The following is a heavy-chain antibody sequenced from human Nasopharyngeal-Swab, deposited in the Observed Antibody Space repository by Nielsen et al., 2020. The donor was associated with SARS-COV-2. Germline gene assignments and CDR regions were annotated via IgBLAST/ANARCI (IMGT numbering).Heavy chain of an antibody. J-gene: IGHJ6*02. D-gene: IGHD3-10*01. CDR3: ASVRGYYYGMDV. V-gene: IGHV4-30-2*01. Sequence: WIRQPPGKGLEWIGYIYHSGSTYYNPSLKSRVTISVDRSKNQFSLKLSSVTAADTAVYHCASVRGYYYGMDVWGQGTTVTVSS. CDR2: IYHSGST.